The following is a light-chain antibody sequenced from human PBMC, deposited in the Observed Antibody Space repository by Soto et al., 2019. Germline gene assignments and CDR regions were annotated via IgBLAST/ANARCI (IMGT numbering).Light chain of an antibody. CDR2: GAS. V-gene: IGKV3-15*01. CDR1: QSVSSN. CDR3: QHDNSWPRT. Sequence: EIVMTQSPATLSVSPGERATLSCTASQSVSSNLAWYQQKPGQAPSLLIYGASTRAAGFPARFSGSGSGTKFTPTITSLQSEDCAAYYCQHDNSWPRTFGNGTRVEIK. J-gene: IGKJ1*01.